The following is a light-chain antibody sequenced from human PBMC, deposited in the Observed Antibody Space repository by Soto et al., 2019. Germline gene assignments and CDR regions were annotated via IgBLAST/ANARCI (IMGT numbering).Light chain of an antibody. J-gene: IGKJ1*01. Sequence: EIVLTQSPATLSFSPGERATLSCRASQYVSSFLAWYQQKAGQAPRLLIYDASHRATGIPDRFSGSGSGTDFTLTISRLEPEDFAVYYCQQYGSSGTFGQGTKVDNK. CDR3: QQYGSSGT. V-gene: IGKV3-20*01. CDR2: DAS. CDR1: QYVSSF.